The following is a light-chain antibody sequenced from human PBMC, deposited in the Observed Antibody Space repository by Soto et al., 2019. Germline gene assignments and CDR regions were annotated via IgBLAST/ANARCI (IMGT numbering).Light chain of an antibody. CDR3: LQDHDYQWT. J-gene: IGKJ2*02. Sequence: EIVLTQSPGTLSFSPGERATLSCRASQSVSSDSLAWYQQKPGQAPRLLIYGASSRATGIPDRFSGSGSGTDFTLTVSRLEPEDFATYYCLQDHDYQWTFGQGTKLEIK. V-gene: IGKV3-20*01. CDR2: GAS. CDR1: QSVSSDS.